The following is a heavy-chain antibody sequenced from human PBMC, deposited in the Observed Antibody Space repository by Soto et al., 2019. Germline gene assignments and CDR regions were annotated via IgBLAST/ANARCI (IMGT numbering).Heavy chain of an antibody. J-gene: IGHJ6*02. Sequence: QVQLQESGPGLVKPSETLSLTCTVSGDSISRYYWSWIRLSPGKGLEWIGYIYYSGETNYNPSVKSRVTISVDRTKKLFSLKLSSVTAADTAVYYCARDQGAEFLIGSGMDVWGQGTTVNVSS. D-gene: IGHD3-10*01. CDR3: ARDQGAEFLIGSGMDV. CDR2: IYYSGET. V-gene: IGHV4-59*01. CDR1: GDSISRYY.